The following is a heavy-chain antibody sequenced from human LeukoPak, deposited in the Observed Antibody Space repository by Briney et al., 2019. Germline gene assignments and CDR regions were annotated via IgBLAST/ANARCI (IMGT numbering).Heavy chain of an antibody. D-gene: IGHD1-1*01. CDR2: IIPIFGTP. CDR3: ARTTRAGHFDY. V-gene: IGHV1-69*01. CDR1: GGTFSSYA. J-gene: IGHJ4*02. Sequence: GSSVNVSCKASGGTFSSYAVSWVRQAPGQGLEWMGGIIPIFGTPKYAQKFQGRITITADESTSTAYMELSSLRSEDTAVYYCARTTRAGHFDYWGQGTLVTVSS.